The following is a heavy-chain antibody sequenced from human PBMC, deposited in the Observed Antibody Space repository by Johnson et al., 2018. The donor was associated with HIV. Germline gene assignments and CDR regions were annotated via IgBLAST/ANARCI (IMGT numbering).Heavy chain of an antibody. J-gene: IGHJ3*02. CDR1: GFTFSSYA. Sequence: VQLVESGGGVVRPGGSLRLSCAASGFTFSSYAMSCVRQAPGKGLEWVSLISWDGGSTYYADSVKGRFTISRDNSKNSLYLQMNSLRAEDTAVYYCAREGIVGATDDAFDIWGQGTMVTVSS. CDR2: ISWDGGST. D-gene: IGHD1-26*01. V-gene: IGHV3-43D*04. CDR3: AREGIVGATDDAFDI.